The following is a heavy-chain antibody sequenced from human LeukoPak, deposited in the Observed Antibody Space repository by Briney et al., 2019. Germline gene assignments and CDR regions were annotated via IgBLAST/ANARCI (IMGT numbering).Heavy chain of an antibody. CDR2: IYSGGST. J-gene: IGHJ6*03. CDR3: ASRYCTISACFLASYKCMDV. CDR1: GFTVSSNY. V-gene: IGHV3-66*01. Sequence: GSLRLSCAASGFTVSSNYMSWVHQAPGKGLEWVSVIYSGGSTYYADSVKGRFTISRDNAKNSLYLQMNNLRAEDTAVYYCASRYCTISACFLASYKCMDVWGNGTTVTVSS. D-gene: IGHD2-8*01.